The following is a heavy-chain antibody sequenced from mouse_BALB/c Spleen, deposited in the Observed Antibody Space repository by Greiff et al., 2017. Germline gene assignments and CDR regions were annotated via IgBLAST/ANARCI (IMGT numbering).Heavy chain of an antibody. Sequence: EVKVVESGGGLVKPGGSLKLSCAASGFTFSDYYMYWVRQTPEKRLEWVATISDGGSYTYYPDSVKGRFTISRDNAKNNLYLQMSSLKSEDTAMYYCARDRGGKGYFDYWGQGTTLTVSS. D-gene: IGHD3-1*01. CDR3: ARDRGGKGYFDY. CDR1: GFTFSDYY. V-gene: IGHV5-4*02. J-gene: IGHJ2*01. CDR2: ISDGGSYT.